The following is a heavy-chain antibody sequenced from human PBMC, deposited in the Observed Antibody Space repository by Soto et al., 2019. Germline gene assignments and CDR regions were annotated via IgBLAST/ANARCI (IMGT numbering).Heavy chain of an antibody. D-gene: IGHD2-21*02. CDR2: INPNSGVT. CDR3: ARRLGLLVTPIPGY. V-gene: IGHV1-2*02. J-gene: IGHJ4*02. CDR1: GYTFTGYH. Sequence: QVQLVQSGAEVKKPGASVKVSCKASGYTFTGYHMHWVRQAPGQGLEWMGWINPNSGVTIYAQKFQGRVIMARAKTIPPAYMELSRLTSDDTAVYYCARRLGLLVTPIPGYWGQGTLVTVSS.